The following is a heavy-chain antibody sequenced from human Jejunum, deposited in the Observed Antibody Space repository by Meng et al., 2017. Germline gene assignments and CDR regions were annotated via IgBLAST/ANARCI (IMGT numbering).Heavy chain of an antibody. CDR3: AKGRQPWLVPGDYYDS. V-gene: IGHV3-23*01. Sequence: GESLKISCAASGFTFGSYAMAWVRQAPGKGVEWVAVFTGYGDNTYYADSVKGRFIISRVNSKNTVHLQMNSLRAEDTAVYSCAKGRQPWLVPGDYYDSWGQGTLVTVSS. CDR1: GFTFGSYA. D-gene: IGHD6-19*01. J-gene: IGHJ4*02. CDR2: FTGYGDNT.